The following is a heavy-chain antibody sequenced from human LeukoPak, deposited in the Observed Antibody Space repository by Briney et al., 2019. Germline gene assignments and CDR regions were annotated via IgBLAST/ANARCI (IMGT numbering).Heavy chain of an antibody. CDR3: ACTGYSSSWEVDY. CDR2: IYYSGST. CDR1: GGSISSSSYY. V-gene: IGHV4-39*07. J-gene: IGHJ4*02. Sequence: SETLSLTCTVSGGSISSSSYYWGWIRQAPGKGLEWIGSIYYSGSTYYNPSLKSRVTISVDTSKNQFSLKLSSVTAADTAVYYCACTGYSSSWEVDYWGQGTLVTVSS. D-gene: IGHD6-13*01.